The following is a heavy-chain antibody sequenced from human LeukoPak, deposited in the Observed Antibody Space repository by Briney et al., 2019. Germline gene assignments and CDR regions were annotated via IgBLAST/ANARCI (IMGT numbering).Heavy chain of an antibody. J-gene: IGHJ4*02. CDR2: IYYSGST. Sequence: PSETLSLTCTVSGGSISSYYWSWIRQPPGKGLEWIGYIYYSGSTNYNPSLKSRVTISVDTSKNQFSLKLSSVTAADTAVYYCARSRDGYNPWDYWGQGTLVTASS. V-gene: IGHV4-59*01. D-gene: IGHD5-24*01. CDR1: GGSISSYY. CDR3: ARSRDGYNPWDY.